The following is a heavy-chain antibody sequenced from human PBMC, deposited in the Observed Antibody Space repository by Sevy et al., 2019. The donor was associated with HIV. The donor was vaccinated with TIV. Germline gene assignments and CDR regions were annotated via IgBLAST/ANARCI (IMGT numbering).Heavy chain of an antibody. CDR3: AKGDRSSGWYGAFDI. CDR2: ISWNSVRI. Sequence: GGCLRLSCAASGFTLDDYAMHWVRQAPGKGLEWVSSISWNSVRIDYADSVKGRFTISRDNAKRSLFLHMNSLRPEDTALIFCAKGDRSSGWYGAFDIWGQGTMVTVSS. V-gene: IGHV3-9*01. D-gene: IGHD6-19*01. CDR1: GFTLDDYA. J-gene: IGHJ3*02.